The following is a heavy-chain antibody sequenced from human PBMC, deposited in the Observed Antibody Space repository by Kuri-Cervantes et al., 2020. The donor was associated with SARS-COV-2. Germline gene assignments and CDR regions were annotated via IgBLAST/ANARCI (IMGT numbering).Heavy chain of an antibody. V-gene: IGHV3-7*01. CDR1: GFTFSGYW. D-gene: IGHD3-3*01. Sequence: GGSLRLSCAASGFTFSGYWMSWVRQAPGKGLEWVANIKQDGSEKYYVDSVKGRFTISRDNYKNTLYLQMNSLRAEDTAVYYCAKDFWCGYYYFDYWGRGTLVTVSS. CDR3: AKDFWCGYYYFDY. CDR2: IKQDGSEK. J-gene: IGHJ4*02.